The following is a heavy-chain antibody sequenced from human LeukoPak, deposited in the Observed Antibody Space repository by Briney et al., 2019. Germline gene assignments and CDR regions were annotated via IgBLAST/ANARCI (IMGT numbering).Heavy chain of an antibody. V-gene: IGHV3-53*01. D-gene: IGHD3-22*01. CDR1: GFTVSSNY. Sequence: GGSLRLSCAASGFTVSSNYMSWVRQAPGKGLEWVSVIYSGGSTYYADSVKGRFTISRDNSKNTLYLQMNSLRDEDTAVYYCARESNYYDSSHFDYWGQGTLVTVSS. J-gene: IGHJ4*02. CDR2: IYSGGST. CDR3: ARESNYYDSSHFDY.